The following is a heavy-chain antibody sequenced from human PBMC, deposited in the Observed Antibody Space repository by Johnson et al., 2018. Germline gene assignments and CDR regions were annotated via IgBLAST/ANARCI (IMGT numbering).Heavy chain of an antibody. CDR3: AKGEQWLDAGVQH. CDR2: ISSDGSNK. V-gene: IGHV3-30*18. Sequence: QLVESGGGVVQRGRSLRLSCAASGFTFSSYGMHWVRQAPGKGLEWVAVISSDGSNKYYADSVKGRFTISRDNSKNTLYLQMNSLRAEDTAVYYCAKGEQWLDAGVQHWGQGTLVTVSS. D-gene: IGHD6-19*01. J-gene: IGHJ1*01. CDR1: GFTFSSYG.